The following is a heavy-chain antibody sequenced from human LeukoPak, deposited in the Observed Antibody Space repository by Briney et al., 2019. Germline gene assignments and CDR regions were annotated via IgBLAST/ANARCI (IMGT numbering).Heavy chain of an antibody. J-gene: IGHJ4*02. V-gene: IGHV3-48*01. CDR3: AKSGKILGY. D-gene: IGHD2-2*03. CDR2: ISGSGSSI. CDR1: GFTFSSYG. Sequence: GGSLRLSCAASGFTFSSYGMHWVRQAPGKGLEWVAYISGSGSSIYYLDSVKGRFTISRDNAKNSLYLQMNSLRPEDTAVYYCAKSGKILGYWGQGTLVTVSS.